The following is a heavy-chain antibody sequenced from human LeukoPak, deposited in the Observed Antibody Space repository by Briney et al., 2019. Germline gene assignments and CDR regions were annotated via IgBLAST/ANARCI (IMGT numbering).Heavy chain of an antibody. D-gene: IGHD6-13*01. CDR1: GGSISSSNYY. Sequence: SETLSLTCTVSGGSISSSNYYWGWIRQPPGKGLEWIGSIYYSGSTYYNPSLKSRITISVDTSKNQFSLKLSSVTAADTAVYYCARYEIAAAHTYFDYWGQGTLVTVSS. CDR3: ARYEIAAAHTYFDY. J-gene: IGHJ4*02. V-gene: IGHV4-39*01. CDR2: IYYSGST.